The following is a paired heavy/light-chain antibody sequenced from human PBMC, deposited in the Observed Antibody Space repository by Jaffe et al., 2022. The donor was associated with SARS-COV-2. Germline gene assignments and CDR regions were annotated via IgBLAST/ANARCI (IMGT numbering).Heavy chain of an antibody. CDR3: ARERRFTGGYYGMDV. CDR1: GFTFSSHN. Sequence: EVQLVESGGGLAQPGGSLRLSCAGSGFTFSSHNLNWVRQAPGKGLEWVSHISGSGAVIYNADSVKGRFTISRDNAKNSLYLQMNSLRDDDTAIYYCARERRFTGGYYGMDVWGQGTTVTVSS. CDR2: ISGSGAVI. V-gene: IGHV3-48*02. D-gene: IGHD3-3*01. J-gene: IGHJ6*02.
Light chain of an antibody. CDR1: QSVGSH. Sequence: EIVLTQSPATLSLSPGAGATLSCRASQSVGSHLAWYQQKPGQAPRLLIYDASNRATGIPARFSGSGSGTEFILTISSLEPGDFAVYYCQQRSTWPLTFGGGTKVEIK. CDR2: DAS. CDR3: QQRSTWPLT. V-gene: IGKV3-11*01. J-gene: IGKJ4*01.